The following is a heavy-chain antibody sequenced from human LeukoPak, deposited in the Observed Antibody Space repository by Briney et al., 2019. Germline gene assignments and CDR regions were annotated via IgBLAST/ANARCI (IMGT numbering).Heavy chain of an antibody. J-gene: IGHJ5*02. V-gene: IGHV4-39*07. CDR1: GGSISSSSYY. CDR3: RARQLVVYLNWFDP. Sequence: PSETLSLTCTVSGGSISSSSYYWGWIRQPPGKGLEWIGSIYYSGSTYYNPSLKSRVTISVATSKNQFSLKLRSVTAADTAVYYCRARQLVVYLNWFDPWGQGTLVTVSS. CDR2: IYYSGST. D-gene: IGHD6-13*01.